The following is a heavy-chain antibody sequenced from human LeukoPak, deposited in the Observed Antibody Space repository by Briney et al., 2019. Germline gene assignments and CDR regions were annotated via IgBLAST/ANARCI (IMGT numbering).Heavy chain of an antibody. D-gene: IGHD3-10*01. CDR1: GITFRIYH. CDR3: AKDYSKTSYYGSGTYYRPNWFDP. J-gene: IGHJ5*02. Sequence: GGSLRLSCAVSGITFRIYHWNWVRQAPGRGLEWVSFISTSTSTIYYADSVKGRFTISRDNSKNTLYLQMNSLRPDDTAVYYCAKDYSKTSYYGSGTYYRPNWFDPWGQGTLVTVSS. CDR2: ISTSTSTI. V-gene: IGHV3-48*01.